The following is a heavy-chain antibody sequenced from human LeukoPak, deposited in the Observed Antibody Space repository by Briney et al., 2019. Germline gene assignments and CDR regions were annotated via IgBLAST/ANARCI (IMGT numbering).Heavy chain of an antibody. CDR2: INPNSGDT. Sequence: GASVKVSCKASGYTFTSYGISWVRQAPGQGLEWMGWINPNSGDTNYAQKFQGRVTMTRDTSISTAYMELSSLRSDDTAVYYCARARYSTRWQSDFDYWGQGTLVTVSS. V-gene: IGHV1-2*02. D-gene: IGHD6-13*01. CDR3: ARARYSTRWQSDFDY. J-gene: IGHJ4*02. CDR1: GYTFTSYG.